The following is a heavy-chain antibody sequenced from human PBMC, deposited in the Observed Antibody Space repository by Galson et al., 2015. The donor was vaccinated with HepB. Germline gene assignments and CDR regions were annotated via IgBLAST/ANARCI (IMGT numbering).Heavy chain of an antibody. CDR3: ARQTTLWFGELSVPAYFDL. V-gene: IGHV4-59*08. Sequence: SETLCLTCSVSGGSISSDYWSWVRQPPGKGLEWIGSVYYSGNTNYNPSLKSRVTISVDTSKKQFSLRLTSVTAADTAVYYCARQTTLWFGELSVPAYFDLWGRGTLVTVSA. J-gene: IGHJ2*01. D-gene: IGHD3-10*01. CDR2: VYYSGNT. CDR1: GGSISSDY.